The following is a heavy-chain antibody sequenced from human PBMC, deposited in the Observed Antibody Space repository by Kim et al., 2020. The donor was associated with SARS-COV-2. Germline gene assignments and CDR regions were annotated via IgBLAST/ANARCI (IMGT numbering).Heavy chain of an antibody. Sequence: GGSLRLSCAASGFTFSSYSMNWVRQAPGKGLEWVSYISSSSSTIYYADSVKGRFTISRDNAKNSLYLQMNSLRDEDTAVYYCSSPGYYDSSGYYYPQDYYYGMDVWGQATTVTVSS. J-gene: IGHJ6*02. CDR1: GFTFSSYS. V-gene: IGHV3-48*02. CDR3: SSPGYYDSSGYYYPQDYYYGMDV. CDR2: ISSSSSTI. D-gene: IGHD3-22*01.